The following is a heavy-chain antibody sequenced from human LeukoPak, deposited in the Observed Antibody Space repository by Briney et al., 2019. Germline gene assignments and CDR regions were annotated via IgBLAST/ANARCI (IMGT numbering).Heavy chain of an antibody. CDR3: ARVYAVTHYYGMDV. D-gene: IGHD4-17*01. CDR2: IIPIFGTA. V-gene: IGHV1-69*01. Sequence: ASVTVSFKASGGTFSSYAISWVRQAPGQGLEWMGGIIPIFGTANYAQKFQGRVTITADESTSTAYMELSSLRSEDTAVYYCARVYAVTHYYGMDVWGQGTTVTVSS. J-gene: IGHJ6*02. CDR1: GGTFSSYA.